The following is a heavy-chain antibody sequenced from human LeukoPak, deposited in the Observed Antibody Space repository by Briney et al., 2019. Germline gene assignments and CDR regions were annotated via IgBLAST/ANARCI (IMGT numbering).Heavy chain of an antibody. CDR1: GFTFSRYG. D-gene: IGHD3-9*01. Sequence: PGGALRLSCAVSGFTFSRYGMHWVRQAPGKGPEGVALISYDGGNKDYVDSVKGRFTVSRDNSRNTLYLQLNSLRPEDTAVYYCAKDRSTYNVLTGYQDYWGQGTLVTVSS. V-gene: IGHV3-30*18. CDR3: AKDRSTYNVLTGYQDY. CDR2: ISYDGGNK. J-gene: IGHJ4*02.